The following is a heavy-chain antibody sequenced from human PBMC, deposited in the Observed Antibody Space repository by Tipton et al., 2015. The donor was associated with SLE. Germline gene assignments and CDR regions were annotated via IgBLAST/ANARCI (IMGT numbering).Heavy chain of an antibody. CDR2: IHHSGST. D-gene: IGHD2-21*01. CDR1: GGSFSAYY. Sequence: LSLTCVVYGGSFSAYYWSWIRQSPGKELEWIGEIHHSGSTNYNPSLKSRVTISVDTSNYRFSLKLSSVTAADTAVYYCARRIFGGAIDYWGQGTLVTVSS. V-gene: IGHV4-34*01. CDR3: ARRIFGGAIDY. J-gene: IGHJ4*02.